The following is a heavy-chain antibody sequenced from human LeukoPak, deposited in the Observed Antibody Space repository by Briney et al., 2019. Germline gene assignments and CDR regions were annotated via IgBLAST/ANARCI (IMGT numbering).Heavy chain of an antibody. V-gene: IGHV4-39*07. CDR1: GGSISSSSYY. CDR2: IYYSGST. J-gene: IGHJ6*03. CDR3: ARGARNGYNFGSYYYYYYMDV. D-gene: IGHD5-24*01. Sequence: PSETLSLTCTVSGGSISSSSYYWGWIRQPPGKGLEWIGYIYYSGSTYYNPSLKSRVTISVDTSKNQFSLKLSSVTAADTAVYYCARGARNGYNFGSYYYYYYMDVWGKGTTVTVSS.